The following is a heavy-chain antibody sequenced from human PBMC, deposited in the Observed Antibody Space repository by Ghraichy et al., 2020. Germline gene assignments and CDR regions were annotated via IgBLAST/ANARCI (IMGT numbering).Heavy chain of an antibody. V-gene: IGHV4-34*01. CDR1: GGSFSGYY. J-gene: IGHJ5*02. CDR3: ARWITMVRGVRRAWFDP. D-gene: IGHD3-10*01. CDR2: INHSGST. Sequence: SETLSLTCAVYGGSFSGYYWSWIRPPPGKGLEWIGEINHSGSTNYHPSLKSRVTISVDTSKNQFSLKLSSVTAADTAGYYCARWITMVRGVRRAWFDPWGQGTLVTVSS.